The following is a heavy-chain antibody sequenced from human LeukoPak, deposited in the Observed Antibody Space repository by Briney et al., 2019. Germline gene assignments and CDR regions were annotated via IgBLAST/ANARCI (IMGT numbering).Heavy chain of an antibody. CDR1: GFTFNTYS. V-gene: IGHV3-21*01. Sequence: GGSLRLSCAASGFTFNTYSMNWVRQAPGKGLEWVSSISSGSSYIYYADSVKGRFTVSRDNSKNTLSLQMNSLRTEDTAVYYCARGGTQQLALDNWGQGTLVTVSS. J-gene: IGHJ4*02. CDR3: ARGGTQQLALDN. D-gene: IGHD1-1*01. CDR2: ISSGSSYI.